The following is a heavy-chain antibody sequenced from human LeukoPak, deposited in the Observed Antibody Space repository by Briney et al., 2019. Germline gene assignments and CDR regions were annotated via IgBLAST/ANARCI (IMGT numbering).Heavy chain of an antibody. CDR2: ISGSGGNT. CDR3: AKGNMYHTMDV. V-gene: IGHV3-23*01. Sequence: GGSLRLSCATSGFTFSSHAMRWVRQAPGKGLEWVSAISGSGGNTYYADSVKGRFTISRDNSKNTLYLQMNSLRAEDTAVYYCAKGNMYHTMDVWGQGTTVTVSS. J-gene: IGHJ6*02. CDR1: GFTFSSHA. D-gene: IGHD2-2*01.